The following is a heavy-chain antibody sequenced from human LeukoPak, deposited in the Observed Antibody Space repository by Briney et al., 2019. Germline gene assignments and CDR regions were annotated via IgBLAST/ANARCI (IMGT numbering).Heavy chain of an antibody. V-gene: IGHV4-34*01. CDR3: AKGAQLPFDY. J-gene: IGHJ4*02. Sequence: SETLSPACAVYGGSFSGYYWSWIRQPPGKGLEWIGEINHSGSTNYNPSLKSRVTISVDTSKNQFSLKLSSVTAADTAVYYCAKGAQLPFDYWGQGTLVTVSS. CDR2: INHSGST. CDR1: GGSFSGYY. D-gene: IGHD2-2*01.